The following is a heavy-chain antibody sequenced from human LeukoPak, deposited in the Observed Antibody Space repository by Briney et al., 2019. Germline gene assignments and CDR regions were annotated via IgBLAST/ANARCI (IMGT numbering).Heavy chain of an antibody. Sequence: SETLSLTCAVYGGSFSGYYWSWIRQPPGKGLEWIGEINHSGSTNYNPSLKSRVTISVDTSKNQFSLKLSSVTAADTAVYYCARGRIGYCSSTSCYGLGYWGQGTLVTVSS. CDR1: GGSFSGYY. CDR3: ARGRIGYCSSTSCYGLGY. V-gene: IGHV4-34*01. J-gene: IGHJ4*02. CDR2: INHSGST. D-gene: IGHD2-2*03.